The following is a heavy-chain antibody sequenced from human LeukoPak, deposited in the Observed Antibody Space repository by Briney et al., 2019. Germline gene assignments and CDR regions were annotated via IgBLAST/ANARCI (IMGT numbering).Heavy chain of an antibody. J-gene: IGHJ4*02. D-gene: IGHD5-18*01. V-gene: IGHV4-34*01. CDR3: ARGGGYGPLGD. Sequence: KPSETLSLTCAVYGGSFSGYYWSWIRQPPGKGLEWIGEINHSGSTNYNPSLKSRVTISVDTSKNQFSLKLSSVTAADTAVYYCARGGGYGPLGDWGQGTLVTVSS. CDR2: INHSGST. CDR1: GGSFSGYY.